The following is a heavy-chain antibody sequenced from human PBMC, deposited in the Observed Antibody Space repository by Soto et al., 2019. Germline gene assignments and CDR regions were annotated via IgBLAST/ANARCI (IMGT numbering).Heavy chain of an antibody. CDR2: ISGSGGGT. D-gene: IGHD6-19*01. J-gene: IGHJ4*02. V-gene: IGHV3-23*01. Sequence: EVQMLESGGGLVQSGGSLRVSCAASGFTFSTYAMSWVRQAPGKGLEWVSSISGSGGGTFYADSVKGRFTISRDNSKRKLYLRMNRMRADDTAVYYCAKLPRSGSYYAGEYWGQGTLVTVSS. CDR3: AKLPRSGSYYAGEY. CDR1: GFTFSTYA.